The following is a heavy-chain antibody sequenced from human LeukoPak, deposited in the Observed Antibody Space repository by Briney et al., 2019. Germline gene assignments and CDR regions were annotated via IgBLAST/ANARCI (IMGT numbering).Heavy chain of an antibody. CDR2: IRSKANSYAT. CDR1: GFTFSDSV. Sequence: GGSLKLSCAAAGFTFSDSVIHWVRQASGKGLEWVGRIRSKANSYATTYAASVKGRFTICRDGSKNTAFLQMNSLKTEDTALYYCSGDYLGLEGGWGQGTLVTVSS. D-gene: IGHD2-21*01. CDR3: SGDYLGLEGG. V-gene: IGHV3-73*01. J-gene: IGHJ4*02.